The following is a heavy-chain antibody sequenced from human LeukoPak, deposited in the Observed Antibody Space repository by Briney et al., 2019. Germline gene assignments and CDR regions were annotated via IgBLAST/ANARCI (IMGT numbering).Heavy chain of an antibody. D-gene: IGHD2-2*01. CDR3: ARDHCSSTSRYALPEV. CDR1: GGSISSYY. Sequence: SETLSLTCTVSGGSISSYYWSWIRQPAGKGLEWIGRIYTSGSTNYNPSLKSRVTMSVDTSKNQFSLKLSSVTAADTAVYYCARDHCSSTSRYALPEVWGQGTLVTVSS. CDR2: IYTSGST. J-gene: IGHJ4*02. V-gene: IGHV4-4*07.